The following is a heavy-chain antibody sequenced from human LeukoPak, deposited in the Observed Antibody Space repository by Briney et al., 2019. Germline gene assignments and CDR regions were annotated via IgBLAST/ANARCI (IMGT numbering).Heavy chain of an antibody. D-gene: IGHD6-19*01. Sequence: PGGSLRLSCAASGFTFSSYAMSWVRQAPGKGLEWVSTISGSDGSTYYADSVKGRFTIPRDTSKNTLYLQVSSLRAEDTAVYYCVTDLTGGWYRLGYWGQGTLVTVSS. J-gene: IGHJ4*02. CDR2: ISGSDGST. CDR1: GFTFSSYA. CDR3: VTDLTGGWYRLGY. V-gene: IGHV3-23*01.